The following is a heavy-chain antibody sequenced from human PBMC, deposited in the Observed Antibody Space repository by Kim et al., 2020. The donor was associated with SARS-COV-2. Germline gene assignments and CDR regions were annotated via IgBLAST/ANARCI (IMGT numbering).Heavy chain of an antibody. CDR2: ISGNGESK. J-gene: IGHJ4*02. D-gene: IGHD6-19*01. V-gene: IGHV3-43*02. CDR3: VRASGWLTKF. Sequence: GGSLRLSCAASGFTFDHPAMHWVRQAPGKGLEWVSLISGNGESKYYADSVQGRFTISIDNSKNSLYLQMNSLRTEDTAIYYCVRASGWLTKFWGQGTLVTVSS. CDR1: GFTFDHPA.